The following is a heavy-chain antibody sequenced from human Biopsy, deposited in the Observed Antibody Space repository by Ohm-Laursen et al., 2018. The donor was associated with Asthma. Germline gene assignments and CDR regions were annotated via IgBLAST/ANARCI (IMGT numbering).Heavy chain of an antibody. V-gene: IGHV1-69*13. J-gene: IGHJ4*02. D-gene: IGHD2-2*01. CDR3: ARKAGSCISRTCYSLDF. Sequence: SVKVSCKSLGGTFNTYVIGWVRQAPGQGLDWMGGINSVFGTTTYPQKFQDRVTITADDSTSTVYMELSSLRPEDTAVYYCARKAGSCISRTCYSLDFWGQGTLVTVSS. CDR2: INSVFGTT. CDR1: GGTFNTYV.